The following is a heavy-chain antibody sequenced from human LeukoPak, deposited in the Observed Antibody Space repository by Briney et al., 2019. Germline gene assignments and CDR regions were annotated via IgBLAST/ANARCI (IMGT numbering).Heavy chain of an antibody. CDR2: IYSGGST. V-gene: IGHV3-53*01. D-gene: IGHD5-24*01. CDR3: ARVRVEGWLTTFRGAFDI. Sequence: GGSLRLSCAASGFTVSRNYMSWVRQAPGKGLEWVSEIYSGGSTYYADSVKGRFTISRDNSKNTLYLQMNSLRAEDTAVYYCARVRVEGWLTTFRGAFDIWGQGTMVTVSS. CDR1: GFTVSRNY. J-gene: IGHJ3*02.